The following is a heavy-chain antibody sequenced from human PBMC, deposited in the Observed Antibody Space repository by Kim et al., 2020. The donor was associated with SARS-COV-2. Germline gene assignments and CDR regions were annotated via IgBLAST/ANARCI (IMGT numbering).Heavy chain of an antibody. Sequence: GGSLRLSCAASGFTFSDHYMDWVRQAPGKGLEWVGRTRNKANSYTTEYAASVKGRFTISRDDSKNSLYLQMNSLKTEDTAVYYCAREFHYYYGSGDDAFDIWGQGTIVTVSS. D-gene: IGHD3-10*01. CDR3: AREFHYYYGSGDDAFDI. CDR2: TRNKANSYTT. V-gene: IGHV3-72*01. CDR1: GFTFSDHY. J-gene: IGHJ3*02.